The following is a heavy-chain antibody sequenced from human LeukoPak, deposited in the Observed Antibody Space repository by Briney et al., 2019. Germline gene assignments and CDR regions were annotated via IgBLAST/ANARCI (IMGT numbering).Heavy chain of an antibody. V-gene: IGHV3-53*01. CDR2: IYSGGNT. CDR1: GFTVRSNY. Sequence: GGSLRLSCAASGFTVRSNYMSWVRQAPGKGLEWVSVIYSGGNTYYADSVKGRFTISRDNSKNTLFLQMNSLRAEDTAVYYCARDREGSSSWDYWGQGTVVTVSS. CDR3: ARDREGSSSWDY. J-gene: IGHJ4*02. D-gene: IGHD6-13*01.